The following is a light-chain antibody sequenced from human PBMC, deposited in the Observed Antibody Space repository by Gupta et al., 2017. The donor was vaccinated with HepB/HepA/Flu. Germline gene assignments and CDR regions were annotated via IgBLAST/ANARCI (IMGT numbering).Light chain of an antibody. J-gene: IGLJ2*01. CDR1: SRDIGGYNS. CDR3: SSFTSTTTLVV. CDR2: DVS. V-gene: IGLV2-14*03. Sequence: QSALTQPASVSGSPGQSITISCSGTSRDIGGYNSVSWYQQYPGKAPKLLIYDVSNRPSGVSYRFSASKSGNTASLTIAGLQPEDEADYYCSSFTSTTTLVVFGGGTKLTV.